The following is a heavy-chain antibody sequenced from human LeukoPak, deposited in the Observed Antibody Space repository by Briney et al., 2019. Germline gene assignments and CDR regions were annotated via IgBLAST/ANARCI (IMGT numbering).Heavy chain of an antibody. CDR1: GDSISSGGYS. D-gene: IGHD1-26*01. J-gene: IGHJ4*02. CDR2: FYHSGGT. V-gene: IGHV4-30-2*01. Sequence: SQTLSLTCAVTGDSISSGGYSWSWIRQPPGMALEWLGNFYHSGGTHNNPSLKSRVTMSVDRSKNQFSLKLTSVTAAGTAGYYCARGGVGATTGTYDSWGQGIPVTVSS. CDR3: ARGGVGATTGTYDS.